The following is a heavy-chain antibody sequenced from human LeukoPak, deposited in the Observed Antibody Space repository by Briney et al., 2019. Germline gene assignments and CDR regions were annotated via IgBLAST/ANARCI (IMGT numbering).Heavy chain of an antibody. J-gene: IGHJ5*02. CDR2: IYYSGST. Sequence: SETLSLTCTVSGGSISSYYWSWIRQPPGKGLEWIGYIYYSGSTNYNPSLKSRVTISVDTSKNQFSLKLSSVTAADTAVYYCARNIVVVPANWFDPWGQGTLVTVSS. D-gene: IGHD2-2*01. CDR3: ARNIVVVPANWFDP. V-gene: IGHV4-59*08. CDR1: GGSISSYY.